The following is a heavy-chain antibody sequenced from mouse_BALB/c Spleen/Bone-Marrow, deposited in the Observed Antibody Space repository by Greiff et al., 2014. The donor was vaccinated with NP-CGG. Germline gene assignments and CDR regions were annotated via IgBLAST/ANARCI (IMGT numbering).Heavy chain of an antibody. J-gene: IGHJ3*01. V-gene: IGHV1-77*01. CDR1: GYTFTDYV. D-gene: IGHD1-1*01. CDR2: IYPGSGST. CDR3: ARGGGYGSSWFAY. Sequence: VKLQESGPELVKPGASVKMSCKVSGYTFTDYVISWVKQRTGQGLEWIGEIYPGSGSTYYNEKFKGKATLTADKSSNTAYMQLSSLTSEDSAVYFCARGGGYGSSWFAYWGQGTLVTVSA.